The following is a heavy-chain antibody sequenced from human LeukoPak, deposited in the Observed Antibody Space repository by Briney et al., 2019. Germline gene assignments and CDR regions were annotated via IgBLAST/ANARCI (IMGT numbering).Heavy chain of an antibody. V-gene: IGHV3-23*01. CDR1: GFTLSSYA. CDR2: ISDTGNT. Sequence: GGSLRLSCAASGFTLSSYAMSWVRQAPGKGLEWVSAISDTGNTYHSDSVKGRFTISRDSSKNTLFLQMNRLRPEDAAVYYCAKAPVTTCRGAFCYPFDYWGLGTLVTVSS. J-gene: IGHJ4*02. D-gene: IGHD2-15*01. CDR3: AKAPVTTCRGAFCYPFDY.